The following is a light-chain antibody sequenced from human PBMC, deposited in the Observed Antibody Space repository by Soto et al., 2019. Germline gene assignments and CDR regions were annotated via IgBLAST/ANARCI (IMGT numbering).Light chain of an antibody. CDR3: ASWDESGPYV. V-gene: IGLV1-44*01. CDR2: SNS. J-gene: IGLJ1*01. CDR1: SSNIGGNN. Sequence: QSVLTQPPSASGTPGQRVTISCSGSSSNIGGNNVNWYQQLPGTAPKLLIYSNSQRPSGVPDRFSGSKSGTSAALAISGLQSEDEADYYCASWDESGPYVFGPGTKGTVL.